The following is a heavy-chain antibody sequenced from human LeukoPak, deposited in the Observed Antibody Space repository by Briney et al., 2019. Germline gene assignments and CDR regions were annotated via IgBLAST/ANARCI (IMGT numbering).Heavy chain of an antibody. V-gene: IGHV3-74*01. CDR1: GFTFSNYW. D-gene: IGHD3-10*01. CDR3: ASGPSPYGSDY. Sequence: GGSLRLSCAASGFTFSNYWMHWVRQPPGKGLVRVSRINSGGSSTAHADSVKGRFTISRDNAKNTLYLQMNSLRAEDTAVYYCASGPSPYGSDYWGQGTLVTVSS. J-gene: IGHJ4*02. CDR2: INSGGSST.